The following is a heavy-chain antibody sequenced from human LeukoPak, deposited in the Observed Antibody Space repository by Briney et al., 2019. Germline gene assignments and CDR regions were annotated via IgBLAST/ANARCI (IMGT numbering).Heavy chain of an antibody. D-gene: IGHD6-13*01. V-gene: IGHV3-30*03. J-gene: IGHJ6*03. CDR3: ARDRDSSSWYTYYYYYYMDV. CDR1: GFTFSSYG. CDR2: ISYDGSNK. Sequence: GGSLRLSCAASGFTFSSYGMHWVRQAPGKGLKWVAVISYDGSNKYYADSVKGRFTISRDNSKNTLYLQMNSLRAEDTAVYYCARDRDSSSWYTYYYYYYMDVWGKGTTVTVSS.